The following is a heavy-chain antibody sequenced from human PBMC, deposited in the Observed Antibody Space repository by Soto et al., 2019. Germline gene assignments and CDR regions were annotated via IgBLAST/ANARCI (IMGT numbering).Heavy chain of an antibody. Sequence: GGSLRLSCATSGFTFSSYEMNWVRQAPGKELEWVSYISSSGSTIYYADSVKGRFTISRDNAKKSLYLQMDSLRAEDTAVYYCARDQEAGSFFPYYYGMDVWGQGTTVTVSS. D-gene: IGHD6-13*01. J-gene: IGHJ6*02. CDR1: GFTFSSYE. CDR3: ARDQEAGSFFPYYYGMDV. CDR2: ISSSGSTI. V-gene: IGHV3-48*03.